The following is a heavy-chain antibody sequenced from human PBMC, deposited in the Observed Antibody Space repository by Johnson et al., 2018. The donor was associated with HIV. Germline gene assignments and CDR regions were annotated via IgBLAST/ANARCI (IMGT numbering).Heavy chain of an antibody. J-gene: IGHJ3*02. CDR2: IWYDGSNK. CDR3: GKDDLGWELSHDDAFDI. Sequence: TFSSYGMHWVRQAPGKGLERVAVIWYDGSNKYYADSVKGRFTISRDNSKNTLYLQMNSLRAEDTAVYYCGKDDLGWELSHDDAFDIWGQGTMVIVSS. D-gene: IGHD1-26*01. CDR1: TFSSYG. V-gene: IGHV3-33*06.